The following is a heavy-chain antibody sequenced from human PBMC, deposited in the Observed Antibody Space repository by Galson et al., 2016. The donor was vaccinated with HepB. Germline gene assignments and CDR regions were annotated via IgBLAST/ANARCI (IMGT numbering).Heavy chain of an antibody. Sequence: SLRLSCAASGFSFTSHWMHWVRQAPGKGPVWVSHINSDGRTTRYTDSVKGRFAISRDIAKNTLYLQMNSLRAEDTAVYFCARGVRGMGPTSYYFYFMDVWGKGTAVTVSS. CDR1: GFSFTSHW. J-gene: IGHJ6*03. D-gene: IGHD1-26*01. CDR2: INSDGRTT. V-gene: IGHV3-74*01. CDR3: ARGVRGMGPTSYYFYFMDV.